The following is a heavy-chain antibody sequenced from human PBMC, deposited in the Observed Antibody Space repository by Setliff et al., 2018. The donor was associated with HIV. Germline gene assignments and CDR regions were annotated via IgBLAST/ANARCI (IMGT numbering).Heavy chain of an antibody. CDR2: VLYDGGT. CDR3: RVWILRDTSDI. CDR1: GGSFSGNH. Sequence: SETLSLTCTIYGGSFSGNHWSWIRQSPGNGLEWIGEVLYDGGTRYNPSLENRVSMSVDTSKNQFSLKLLSVTAADTAVYYCRVWILRDTSDIWGQGTVVTVSS. D-gene: IGHD1-1*01. V-gene: IGHV4-34*12. J-gene: IGHJ3*02.